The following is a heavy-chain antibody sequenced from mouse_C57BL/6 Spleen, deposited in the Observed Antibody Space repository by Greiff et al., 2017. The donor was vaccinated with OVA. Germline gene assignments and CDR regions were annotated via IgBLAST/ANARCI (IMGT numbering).Heavy chain of an antibody. CDR2: IYPGSGST. V-gene: IGHV1-55*01. D-gene: IGHD1-1*01. J-gene: IGHJ3*01. Sequence: QVQLQQPGAELVKPGASVKMSCKASGYPFTSSWITWVKQRPGQGLEWIGDIYPGSGSTNYNEKFKSKATLTVDTSSSTAYMQLSSLTSEDSAVYYCASGIYYGRAWFAYWGQGTLVTVSA. CDR3: ASGIYYGRAWFAY. CDR1: GYPFTSSW.